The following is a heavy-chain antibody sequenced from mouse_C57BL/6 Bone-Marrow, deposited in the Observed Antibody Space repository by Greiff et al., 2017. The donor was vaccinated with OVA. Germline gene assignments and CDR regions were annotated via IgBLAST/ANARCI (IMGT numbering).Heavy chain of an antibody. V-gene: IGHV1-12*01. CDR1: GYTFTSYN. CDR2: IYPGNGDT. D-gene: IGHD2-3*01. CDR3: ARLDGYPFAY. Sequence: QVTLKVSGAELVRPGASVKMSCKASGYTFTSYNMHWVKQTPRQGLEWIGAIYPGNGDTSYNQTFKGKATLTVDKSSSTAYMQLSSLTSEDSAVYFCARLDGYPFAYWGQGTLVTVSA. J-gene: IGHJ3*01.